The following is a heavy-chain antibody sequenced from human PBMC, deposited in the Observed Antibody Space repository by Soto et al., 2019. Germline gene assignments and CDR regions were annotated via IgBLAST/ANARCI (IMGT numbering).Heavy chain of an antibody. CDR1: GYSFTSFL. CDR3: ARSFFDKFDY. Sequence: GESLKISCNCSGYSFTSFLIVLVRPMPGKGLEWMGIIYPGDSDIRYSPSFQGQVTISADKSISTAYLQWSSLKASDTAIYYCARSFFDKFDYWGHGTLVTVS. V-gene: IGHV5-51*01. CDR2: IYPGDSDI. J-gene: IGHJ5*01. D-gene: IGHD3-3*01.